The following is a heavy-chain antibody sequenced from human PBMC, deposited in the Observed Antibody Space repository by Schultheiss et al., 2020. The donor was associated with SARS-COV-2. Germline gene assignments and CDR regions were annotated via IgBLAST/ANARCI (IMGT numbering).Heavy chain of an antibody. CDR1: GGSFSGYY. Sequence: SETLSLTCAVYGGSFSGYYWSWIRQPPGKGLEWIGEINHSGSTNYNPSLKSRVTMSVDTSKNQFSLKLSSVTAADTAVYYCARVGEDRHMGAYYYGMDVWGQGTTVTVSS. D-gene: IGHD3-16*01. CDR2: INHSGST. J-gene: IGHJ6*02. CDR3: ARVGEDRHMGAYYYGMDV. V-gene: IGHV4-34*01.